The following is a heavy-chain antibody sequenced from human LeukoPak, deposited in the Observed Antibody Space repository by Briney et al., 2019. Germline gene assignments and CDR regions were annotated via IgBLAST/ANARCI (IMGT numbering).Heavy chain of an antibody. D-gene: IGHD4-17*01. Sequence: AGSLRLSCAASGFIFSTYSINWVRQAPATGQGRVSYISRRSSTIYYADSVHGRFTISRDNAQNSLYPLMNSPIADDTAVYYCERDYGAWSYWGQGTLVTVSS. V-gene: IGHV3-48*01. CDR2: ISRRSSTI. CDR3: ERDYGAWSY. J-gene: IGHJ4*02. CDR1: GFIFSTYS.